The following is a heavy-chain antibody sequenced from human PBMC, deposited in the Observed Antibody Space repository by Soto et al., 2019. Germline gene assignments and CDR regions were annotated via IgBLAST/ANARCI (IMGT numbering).Heavy chain of an antibody. CDR1: GFTFSSYA. D-gene: IGHD3-22*01. CDR3: AKDFSRLMIVVAADAFDL. J-gene: IGHJ3*01. CDR2: ISGSGGST. Sequence: EVQLLESGGGLVQPGGSLRLSCAASGFTFSSYAMSWVRQAPGKGLEWVSGISGSGGSTYYADSVRGRFTISRDNSKNTLYLQMNSLRAEDTALYYCAKDFSRLMIVVAADAFDLWGQGTLVTVSS. V-gene: IGHV3-23*01.